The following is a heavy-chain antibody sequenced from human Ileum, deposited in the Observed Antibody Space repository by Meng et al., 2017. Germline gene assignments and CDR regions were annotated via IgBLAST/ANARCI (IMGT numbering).Heavy chain of an antibody. V-gene: IGHV1-2*06. CDR1: GYSFTGYY. CDR2: INSNSGGT. CDR3: ASRNYNYGDYFEY. D-gene: IGHD1-7*01. Sequence: QVHVVQSGAEVKKPGASVKVSCKPSGYSFTGYYMHWVRQAPGQGLEWMGRINSNSGGTNYAQKFKGRVTLTRDISTVYMELSSLRSDDTAVYYCASRNYNYGDYFEYWGQGTLVTVSS. J-gene: IGHJ4*02.